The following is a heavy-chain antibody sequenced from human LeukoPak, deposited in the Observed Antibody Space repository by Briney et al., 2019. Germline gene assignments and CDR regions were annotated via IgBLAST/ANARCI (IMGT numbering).Heavy chain of an antibody. D-gene: IGHD2-2*01. CDR3: VKRRNNVYETSPWDPDY. Sequence: GESLKISCKGSGYIFANYWIGWVRQMPGKGLELMGIIYPGDSDTKYSPSFQGLVTISADKSISTAYLQWSSLKASVTAMYYCVKRRNNVYETSPWDPDYWGQGTLVTVSS. V-gene: IGHV5-51*01. CDR1: GYIFANYW. CDR2: IYPGDSDT. J-gene: IGHJ4*02.